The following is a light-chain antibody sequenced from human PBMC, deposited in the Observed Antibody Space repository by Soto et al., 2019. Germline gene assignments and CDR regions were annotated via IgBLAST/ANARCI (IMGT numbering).Light chain of an antibody. Sequence: IQLTQSPSSLSASVGDRVTITCRASQDIAIYLAWYQQKPGEAPNLLIYAASTLYGGVPSRFSGSGSGTDFALTITSLPAEDFATYYCQQLRMYPSTFGGGTKVEIK. CDR1: QDIAIY. V-gene: IGKV1-9*01. CDR3: QQLRMYPST. CDR2: AAS. J-gene: IGKJ4*01.